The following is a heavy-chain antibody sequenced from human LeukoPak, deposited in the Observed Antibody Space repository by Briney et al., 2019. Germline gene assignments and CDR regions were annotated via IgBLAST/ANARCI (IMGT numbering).Heavy chain of an antibody. CDR2: IYTSGST. CDR1: GGSISCGRYY. D-gene: IGHD1-7*01. V-gene: IGHV4-61*02. CDR3: ARDVTGTTSDY. J-gene: IGHJ4*02. Sequence: SQTLPLTCTVSGGSISCGRYYWSWIRQPAGKGLEWIGRIYTSGSTNYNPSLKSRVTRSVDKSNNQYSLQLSSMTTAETAVYYCARDVTGTTSDYWGQGTLVTVSS.